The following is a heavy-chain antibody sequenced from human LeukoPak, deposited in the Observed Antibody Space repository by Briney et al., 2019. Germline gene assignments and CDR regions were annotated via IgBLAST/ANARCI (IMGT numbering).Heavy chain of an antibody. Sequence: VASVKVSCKASGYTFTSYYMHWVRQAPGQGLEWMGWVNPNSGGTNSAQKFQGRVTMTRDTSISTAYMVLSRLRSDDTAVYYCARGIMATNWIYYYYDYMDVWGKGTTVTVSS. CDR2: VNPNSGGT. J-gene: IGHJ6*03. V-gene: IGHV1-2*02. CDR1: GYTFTSYY. CDR3: ARGIMATNWIYYYYDYMDV. D-gene: IGHD5-12*01.